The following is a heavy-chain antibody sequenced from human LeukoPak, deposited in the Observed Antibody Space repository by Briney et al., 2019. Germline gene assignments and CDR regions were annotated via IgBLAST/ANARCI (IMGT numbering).Heavy chain of an antibody. CDR1: GFTFSSYW. J-gene: IGHJ1*01. CDR2: IKSDGST. CDR3: ARAPSEIGGYYPEYFRH. D-gene: IGHD3-22*01. Sequence: TGGSLRLSCAASGFTFSSYWMHWVRQAPGKGLVWVSRIKSDGSTNYADSVKGRVTISRDNAKNTVSLQMNSLRAEDTGVYYCARAPSEIGGYYPEYFRHWGQGTLVTVSS. V-gene: IGHV3-74*01.